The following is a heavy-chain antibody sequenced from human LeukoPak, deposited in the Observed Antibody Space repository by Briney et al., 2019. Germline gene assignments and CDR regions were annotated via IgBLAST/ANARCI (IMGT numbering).Heavy chain of an antibody. D-gene: IGHD5-12*01. V-gene: IGHV4-59*01. CDR2: FYYSGST. CDR1: GGSISRYY. J-gene: IGHJ4*02. Sequence: SETLSLTCTVSGGSISRYYWSWIRQPPGKGLEGIGYFYYSGSTNYNPSLKSRVTISVDTSKNQFSLKLSSVTAADTAVYYCARGYGGYSGYDYMIYWGQGTLVTVSS. CDR3: ARGYGGYSGYDYMIY.